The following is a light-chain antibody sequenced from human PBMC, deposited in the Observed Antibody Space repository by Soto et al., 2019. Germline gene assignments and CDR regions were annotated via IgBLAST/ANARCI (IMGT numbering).Light chain of an antibody. J-gene: IGKJ2*01. CDR2: VAS. CDR3: QQSYSTPYT. V-gene: IGKV1-39*01. Sequence: DIQMTQSPSSLSASVGDRVTITCRASQSIRNYVNWYQQKPWKAPKFLIYVASTLQSGVPSRFSDSGSRTDYTLTINSLQPEDFATYYGQQSYSTPYTFGPGNKLEIK. CDR1: QSIRNY.